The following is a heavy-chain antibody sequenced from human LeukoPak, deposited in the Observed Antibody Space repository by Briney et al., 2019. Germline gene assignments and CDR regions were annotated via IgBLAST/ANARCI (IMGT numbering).Heavy chain of an antibody. CDR1: GFTFTNYW. CDR2: IYPGDSDT. Sequence: GGSLRLSCAASGFTFTNYWIGWVRQMPGKGLEWMGIIYPGDSDTRYSPSFQGQVTISADKSISTAYLQWSSLKASDTAMFYCARHPADTIFGVGPDYWGQGTLVTVSS. CDR3: ARHPADTIFGVGPDY. J-gene: IGHJ4*02. D-gene: IGHD3-3*01. V-gene: IGHV5-51*01.